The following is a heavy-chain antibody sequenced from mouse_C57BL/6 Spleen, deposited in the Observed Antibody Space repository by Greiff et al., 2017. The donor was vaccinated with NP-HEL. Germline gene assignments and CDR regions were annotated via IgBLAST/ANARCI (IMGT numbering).Heavy chain of an antibody. CDR3: ARFPIYYGYDGEVFDY. V-gene: IGHV1-26*01. CDR2: INPNNGGT. D-gene: IGHD2-2*01. CDR1: GYTFTDYY. Sequence: VQLQQSGPELVKPGASVKISCKASGYTFTDYYMNWVKQSHGKSLEWIGDINPNNGGTSYNQKFKGKATLTVDKSSSTAYMELRSLTSEDSAVYYCARFPIYYGYDGEVFDYWGQGTTLTVSS. J-gene: IGHJ2*01.